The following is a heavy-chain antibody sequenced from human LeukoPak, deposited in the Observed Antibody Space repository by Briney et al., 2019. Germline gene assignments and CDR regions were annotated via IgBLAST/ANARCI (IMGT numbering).Heavy chain of an antibody. V-gene: IGHV3-53*01. J-gene: IGHJ6*02. D-gene: IGHD5-24*01. CDR3: ASRRSRDGYNYYYYGMDV. CDR1: GFTVSSNY. CDR2: ISSGGST. Sequence: GGSLRLSCAASGFTVSSNYMSWVRQAPGKGLEWVSVISSGGSTYYADSVKGRFTISRDNSKNTLYLQMNSLRAEDTAVYYCASRRSRDGYNYYYYGMDVWGQGTTVTVSS.